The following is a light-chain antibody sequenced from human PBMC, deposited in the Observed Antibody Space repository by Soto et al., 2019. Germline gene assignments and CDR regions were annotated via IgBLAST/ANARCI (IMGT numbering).Light chain of an antibody. CDR1: SSDVGGYNY. CDR2: DVS. V-gene: IGLV2-14*03. J-gene: IGLJ1*01. Sequence: QSALTQPASVSGSPGQSITISCTGTSSDVGGYNYVSWYQQHPGKAPKLMIYDVSVRPSGVSNRFSCSKSGNTASLTISGLQAAAEADYSCSSYTSSSTLYVFGTGTKLTVL. CDR3: SSYTSSSTLYV.